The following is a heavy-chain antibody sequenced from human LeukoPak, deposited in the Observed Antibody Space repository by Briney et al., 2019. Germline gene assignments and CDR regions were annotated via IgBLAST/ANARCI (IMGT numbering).Heavy chain of an antibody. J-gene: IGHJ4*02. D-gene: IGHD3-3*01. CDR1: GFTFNNYA. V-gene: IGHV3-23*01. CDR2: LSATGGTT. Sequence: GGSLRLSCAASGFTFNNYAMNWVRQAPGKGLEWVSALSATGGTTNYADSIKGRFTISRDNSRSTLFLQMNSLRAEDTAIYYCATSLSDFPNPFWGQGTLVTVSS. CDR3: ATSLSDFPNPF.